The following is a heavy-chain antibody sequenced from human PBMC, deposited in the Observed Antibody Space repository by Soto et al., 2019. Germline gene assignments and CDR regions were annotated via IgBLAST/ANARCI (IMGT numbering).Heavy chain of an antibody. Sequence: SETLSLTCAVYGGSFIGYYCICIRHPPFKWLEWIVEINHSGSTNYNPSLKSRVTISVDTSKNQFSLKLSSVTAADTAVYYCARRMYSSGWFYYYYGMDVWGQGTTVTVSS. CDR1: GGSFIGYY. V-gene: IGHV4-34*01. CDR3: ARRMYSSGWFYYYYGMDV. CDR2: INHSGST. D-gene: IGHD6-19*01. J-gene: IGHJ6*02.